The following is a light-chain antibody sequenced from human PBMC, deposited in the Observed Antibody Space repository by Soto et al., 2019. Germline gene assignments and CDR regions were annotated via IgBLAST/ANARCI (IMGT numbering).Light chain of an antibody. CDR1: SSDGGGYNH. CDR3: TSYTSITNYV. J-gene: IGLJ1*01. V-gene: IGLV2-14*01. Sequence: QSTMTHPASVSESLGQSVTISCAGTSSDGGGYNHVSWYQQHADKAPKLLIHEVSNRPSGVSNRFSGSKSGNTASLTISGLQAEEEADYYCTSYTSITNYVFGTGTKLTXL. CDR2: EVS.